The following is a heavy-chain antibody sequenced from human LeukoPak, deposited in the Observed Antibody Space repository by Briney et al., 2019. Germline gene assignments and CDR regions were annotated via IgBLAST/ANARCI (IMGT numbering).Heavy chain of an antibody. D-gene: IGHD6-19*01. CDR3: ATIAGIAVAGIDY. J-gene: IGHJ4*02. CDR1: GGSISSSSYY. CDR2: IYYSGTT. Sequence: SETLSLTCTVSGGSISSSSYYWGWIRQPPGKGVEWIGSIYYSGTTYYNPSLKSRVTISVDTSKNQFSLRLSSVTATDTAVYYCATIAGIAVAGIDYWGQGTLVTVSS. V-gene: IGHV4-39*01.